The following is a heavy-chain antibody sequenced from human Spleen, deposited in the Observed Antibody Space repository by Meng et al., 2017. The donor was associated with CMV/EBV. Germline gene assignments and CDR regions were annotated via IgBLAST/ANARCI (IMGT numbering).Heavy chain of an antibody. CDR1: GFSFDDYA. Sequence: SLKISCAASGFSFDDYAMHWVRQAPGKGLEWVSGISGNSGRIGYADSVKGRFTVSRDNAKNSLYLQMNSLRVEDTALYYCAKDVGYCSSTSCHRGENYYYYGLDVWGQGTTVTVSS. V-gene: IGHV3-9*01. CDR2: ISGNSGRI. CDR3: AKDVGYCSSTSCHRGENYYYYGLDV. D-gene: IGHD2-2*02. J-gene: IGHJ6*02.